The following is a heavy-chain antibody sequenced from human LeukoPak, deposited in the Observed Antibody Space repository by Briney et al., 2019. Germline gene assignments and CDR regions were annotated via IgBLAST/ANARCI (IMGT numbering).Heavy chain of an antibody. V-gene: IGHV1-46*01. D-gene: IGHD1-14*01. CDR1: GYTFTDYY. CDR2: INPSGGST. J-gene: IGHJ4*02. CDR3: ARDVYNISCFDY. Sequence: GASVKVSCKASGYTFTDYYMHWVRQAPGQGLEWMGWINPSGGSTSYAQKFQGRVTMTRDLSTSTVYMELSSLRSDDTAVYYCARDVYNISCFDYWGQGTLVTVSS.